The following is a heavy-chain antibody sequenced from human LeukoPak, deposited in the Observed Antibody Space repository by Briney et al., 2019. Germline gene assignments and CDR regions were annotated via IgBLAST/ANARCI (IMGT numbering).Heavy chain of an antibody. CDR2: INHSGST. Sequence: SETLSLTCAVYGGSFSGYYWSWIRQPPGKGLEWIGEINHSGSTNYNPSLKSRVTISVDTSKNQFSLKLSSVAAADTAVYYCASYYYYYGMDVWGQGTTVTVSS. CDR1: GGSFSGYY. CDR3: ASYYYYYGMDV. V-gene: IGHV4-34*01. J-gene: IGHJ6*02.